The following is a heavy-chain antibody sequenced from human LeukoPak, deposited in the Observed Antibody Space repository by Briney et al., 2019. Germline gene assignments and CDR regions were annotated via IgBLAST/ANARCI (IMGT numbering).Heavy chain of an antibody. D-gene: IGHD3-9*01. CDR2: MNPNSGNT. CDR3: ARWYFDWLSRSGFDY. V-gene: IGHV1-8*03. J-gene: IGHJ4*02. CDR1: GYTFTSYD. Sequence: GASVKVSCKASGYTFTSYDINWVRQATGQGLEWMGWMNPNSGNTGYAQKFQGRVTITRNTSISTAYMELRSLRSDDTAVYYCARWYFDWLSRSGFDYWGQGTLVTVSS.